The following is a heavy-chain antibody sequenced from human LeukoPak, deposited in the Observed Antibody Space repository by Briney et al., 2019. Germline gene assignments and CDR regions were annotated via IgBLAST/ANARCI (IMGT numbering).Heavy chain of an antibody. V-gene: IGHV3-15*01. Sequence: GGSLRLSCAASGITFTKAWMSWVRQAPGKGLEWVGRIKSKSDGGTIDYGAPVKDRFTISRDDSKNTLYLLMNSLRAEDTAVYYCAKLGGYVVTAQWGYFDYWGQGTLVTVSS. J-gene: IGHJ4*02. D-gene: IGHD2-21*02. CDR3: AKLGGYVVTAQWGYFDY. CDR2: IKSKSDGGTI. CDR1: GITFTKAW.